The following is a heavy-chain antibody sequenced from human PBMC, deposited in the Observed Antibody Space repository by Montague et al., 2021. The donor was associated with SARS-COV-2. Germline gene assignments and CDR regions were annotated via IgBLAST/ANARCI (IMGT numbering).Heavy chain of an antibody. D-gene: IGHD6-13*01. CDR3: ARGVVAAPDTSDY. V-gene: IGHV4-59*13. CDR1: GDSLSGFY. Sequence: SETLSLTCTVSGDSLSGFYWNWIRQPPGKGLEWIGKIYYSGITNYNPSLKSRVTISVDKSKNQFSLKLISVTAADTALYYCARGVVAAPDTSDYWGQGTLVTVSS. CDR2: IYYSGIT. J-gene: IGHJ4*02.